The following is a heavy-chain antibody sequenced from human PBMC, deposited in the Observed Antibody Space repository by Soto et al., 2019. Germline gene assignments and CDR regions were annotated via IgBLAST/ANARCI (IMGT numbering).Heavy chain of an antibody. CDR1: GFTFSSYA. D-gene: IGHD3-10*01. CDR2: ISGSGGST. Sequence: EVQLLESGGGLVQPGGSLILSCAASGFTFSSYAMSWVRQAPGKGLEWVSAISGSGGSTYYADSVKGRFTISRDNSKNTLYLQMNSLRAEDTAVYYCAKDPPLWFGELLHAFDIWGQGTMVTVSS. CDR3: AKDPPLWFGELLHAFDI. J-gene: IGHJ3*02. V-gene: IGHV3-23*01.